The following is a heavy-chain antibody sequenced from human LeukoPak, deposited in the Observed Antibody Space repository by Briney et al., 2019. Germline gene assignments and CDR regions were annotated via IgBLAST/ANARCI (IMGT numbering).Heavy chain of an antibody. D-gene: IGHD1-7*01. J-gene: IGHJ6*03. V-gene: IGHV7-4-1*02. Sequence: ASVKVSCKASGYTFTSYAMNWVRQAPGQGLEWMGWINTNTGNPTYAQGFTGRFVFSLDTSVSTAYLQISSLKAEDTAVYYCARESWNYFTYYYYYYMDVWGKGTTVTVSS. CDR3: ARESWNYFTYYYYYYMDV. CDR1: GYTFTSYA. CDR2: INTNTGNP.